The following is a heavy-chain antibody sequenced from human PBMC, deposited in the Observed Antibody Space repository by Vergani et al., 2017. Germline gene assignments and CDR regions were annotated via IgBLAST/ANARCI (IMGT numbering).Heavy chain of an antibody. D-gene: IGHD4/OR15-4a*01. CDR2: INHSGST. J-gene: IGHJ5*02. CDR1: GGSFSGYY. Sequence: QVQLQQWGAGLLKPSETLSLTCAVYGGSFSGYYWSWIRQPPGKGLEGIGEINHSGSTNYNPSLKSRVTISVDTSTNQFCLKLSSVTAADTAVYYCARGRRIDDYGEQTQKYNCFDPWGQGTMVTVSS. V-gene: IGHV4-34*01. CDR3: ARGRRIDDYGEQTQKYNCFDP.